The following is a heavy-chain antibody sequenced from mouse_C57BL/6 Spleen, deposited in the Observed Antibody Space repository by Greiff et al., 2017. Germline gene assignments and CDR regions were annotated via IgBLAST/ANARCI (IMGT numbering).Heavy chain of an antibody. CDR1: GYTFTSYW. Sequence: QVQLQQPGAELVKPGASVKLSCKASGYTFTSYWMQWVKQRPGQGLEWIGEIDPSDSYTNYNQKFKGKATLTVDTSSSTAYMQLSSLTSEDSAVYYCARGYYGSSSYWGQGTTLTVAS. CDR2: IDPSDSYT. V-gene: IGHV1-50*01. D-gene: IGHD1-1*01. J-gene: IGHJ2*01. CDR3: ARGYYGSSSY.